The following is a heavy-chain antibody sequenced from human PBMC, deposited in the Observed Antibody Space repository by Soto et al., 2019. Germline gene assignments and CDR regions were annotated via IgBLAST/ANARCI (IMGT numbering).Heavy chain of an antibody. V-gene: IGHV4-59*01. J-gene: IGHJ6*02. D-gene: IGHD6-13*01. CDR3: ARSFSSSWRNYYYYGMDV. CDR2: IYYSGST. Sequence: PSETLSLTCTVSGGSISSYYWSWIRQPPGKGLEWIGYIYYSGSTNYNPSLKSRVTISVDTSKNQFSLKLSSVTAADTAVYYCARSFSSSWRNYYYYGMDVWGQGTTVTVSS. CDR1: GGSISSYY.